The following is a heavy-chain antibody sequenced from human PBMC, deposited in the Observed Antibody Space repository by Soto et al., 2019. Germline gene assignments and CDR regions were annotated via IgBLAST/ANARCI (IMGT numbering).Heavy chain of an antibody. D-gene: IGHD3-10*01. Sequence: EVQLVESGGGLVQPGRSLRLSCAASGFTLDDYAMHWVRQAPGKGLEWVSGISWDSGSIGYEDSVKGRFTISRDNAKNSLYLQMNSLRSEDTALYYCVQDRAGQGGPLDVWGKGTTVTVSS. CDR2: ISWDSGSI. J-gene: IGHJ6*04. CDR1: GFTLDDYA. CDR3: VQDRAGQGGPLDV. V-gene: IGHV3-9*01.